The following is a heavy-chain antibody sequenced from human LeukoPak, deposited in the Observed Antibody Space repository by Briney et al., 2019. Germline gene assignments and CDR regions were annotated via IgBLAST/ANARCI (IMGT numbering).Heavy chain of an antibody. J-gene: IGHJ5*02. V-gene: IGHV4-39*01. CDR3: ARRFISVVVAPDWFDP. CDR2: IYYSVST. CDR1: GGSISSSSYY. D-gene: IGHD2-15*01. Sequence: KPSETLSLTCTVSGGSISSSSYYWGWIRQPPGKGLELIGNIYYSVSTYYNPSLKSRVTISVDTSKNQFSLKLSSVTAADTAVYYCARRFISVVVAPDWFDPWGQGTLVTVSS.